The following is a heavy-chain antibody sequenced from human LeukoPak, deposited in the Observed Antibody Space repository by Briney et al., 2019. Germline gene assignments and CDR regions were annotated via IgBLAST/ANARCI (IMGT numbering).Heavy chain of an antibody. V-gene: IGHV3-66*01. CDR3: ARTPITMVRRAKGYYYGMDV. J-gene: IGHJ6*02. CDR2: IYSGGST. CDR1: GFTVSSNY. D-gene: IGHD3-10*01. Sequence: GGSLRLSCAASGFTVSSNYMSWVRQAPGKGLEWVSVIYSGGSTYYADSVKGRFTISRDSSKNTLYLQMNSLRAADTAVYYCARTPITMVRRAKGYYYGMDVWGQGTTVTVSS.